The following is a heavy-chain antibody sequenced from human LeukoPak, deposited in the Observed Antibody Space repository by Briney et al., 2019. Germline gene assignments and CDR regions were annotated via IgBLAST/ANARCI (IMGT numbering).Heavy chain of an antibody. CDR1: GFIVSYNF. CDR3: AKAASSSWPSYYYGMDV. D-gene: IGHD6-13*01. V-gene: IGHV3-53*01. J-gene: IGHJ6*02. CDR2: IYTGCST. Sequence: GGSLRLSCAASGFIVSYNFMSWVRQAPGKGLEWVSVIYTGCSTYYADSVRGRFTISRDNSKNTVYLQMSSLRVDDTAVYYCAKAASSSWPSYYYGMDVWGQGTTVTVSS.